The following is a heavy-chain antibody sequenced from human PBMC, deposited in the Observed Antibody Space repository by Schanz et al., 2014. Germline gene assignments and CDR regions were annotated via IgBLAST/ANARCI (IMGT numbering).Heavy chain of an antibody. CDR2: ISGSGGST. J-gene: IGHJ4*02. V-gene: IGHV3-23*04. CDR1: GFTVSSNY. Sequence: EVQLVESGGGLVQPGGSLRLSCAASGFTVSSNYMSWVRQAPGKGLEWVAGISGSGGSTDYADSVKGRFIIPRDNSKNTLYLQMNSLRAEDTAVYYCAKGQLLSYYFDYWGQGTLVTVSS. CDR3: AKGQLLSYYFDY. D-gene: IGHD2-21*01.